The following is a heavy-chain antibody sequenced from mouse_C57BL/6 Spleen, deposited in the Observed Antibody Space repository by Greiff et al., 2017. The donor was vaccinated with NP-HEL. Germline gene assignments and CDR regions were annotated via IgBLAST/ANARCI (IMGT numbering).Heavy chain of an antibody. CDR1: GYSITSGYD. J-gene: IGHJ3*01. D-gene: IGHD1-1*01. CDR3: ARDGYYGSSYWFAY. Sequence: VQLQQSGPGMVKPSQSLSLTCTVTGYSITSGYDWHWIRHFPGNKLEWMGYISYSGSTNYNPSLKSRISITHDTSKNHFFLKLNSVTTEDTATYYCARDGYYGSSYWFAYWGQGTLVTVSA. V-gene: IGHV3-1*01. CDR2: ISYSGST.